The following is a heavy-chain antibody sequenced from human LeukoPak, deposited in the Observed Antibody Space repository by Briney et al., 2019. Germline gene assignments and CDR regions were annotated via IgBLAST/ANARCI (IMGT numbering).Heavy chain of an antibody. D-gene: IGHD2-15*01. CDR2: IYYSGST. J-gene: IGHJ4*02. CDR3: ARHPCSSGSCKGGFDY. Sequence: SETLSLTCTVSGGSISSYYWSWLRQPPGKGLEWIGYIYYSGSTNYNPSLKSRVTISVDTSKNQFSLKLSSVTAADTAVYYCARHPCSSGSCKGGFDYWGQGTLVTVSS. CDR1: GGSISSYY. V-gene: IGHV4-59*01.